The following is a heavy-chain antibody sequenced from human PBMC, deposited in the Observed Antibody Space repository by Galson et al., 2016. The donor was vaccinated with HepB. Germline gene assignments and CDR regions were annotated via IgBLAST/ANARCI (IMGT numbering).Heavy chain of an antibody. CDR3: TTSSTRGYTYGPSAY. D-gene: IGHD5-18*01. CDR1: GFTFSRAW. J-gene: IGHJ4*02. V-gene: IGHV3-15*01. CDR2: IKSYTDGGTT. Sequence: SLRLSCAASGFTFSRAWMNWVRQAPGKGLEWVGRIKSYTDGGTTEYAAPMKGRFTFSRDESNNRLYLQMNSLKTEDTAVYYCTTSSTRGYTYGPSAYWGLGTLVTVSS.